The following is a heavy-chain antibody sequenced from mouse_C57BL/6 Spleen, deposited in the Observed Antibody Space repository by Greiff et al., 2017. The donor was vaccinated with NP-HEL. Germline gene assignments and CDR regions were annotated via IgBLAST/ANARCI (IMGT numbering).Heavy chain of an antibody. CDR3: ARGGAWFAY. Sequence: EVQLQQSGPELVKPGASVKMSCKASGYTFTDYNMHWVKQSPGKSLEWIGYINPNNGGTSYNQKFKGKATLTVNKSSSTAYMELRSLTSEGSAVYFCARGGAWFAYWGQGTLVTVSA. CDR1: GYTFTDYN. CDR2: INPNNGGT. V-gene: IGHV1-22*01. J-gene: IGHJ3*01.